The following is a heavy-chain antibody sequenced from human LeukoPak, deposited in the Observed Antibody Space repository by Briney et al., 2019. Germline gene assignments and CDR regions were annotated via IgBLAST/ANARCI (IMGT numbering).Heavy chain of an antibody. CDR3: ASPEGYSSSWYYFDY. CDR2: IYSGVST. CDR1: RLTVSSNY. Sequence: GSLRLSCAASRLTVSSNYRSWVRQAPGAGLEGVSVIYSGVSTYYAASVQGRVTISRDNSQNPLYLQMNSLRAEDTAVYYCASPEGYSSSWYYFDYWGQGTLVTVSS. J-gene: IGHJ4*02. V-gene: IGHV3-66*01. D-gene: IGHD6-13*01.